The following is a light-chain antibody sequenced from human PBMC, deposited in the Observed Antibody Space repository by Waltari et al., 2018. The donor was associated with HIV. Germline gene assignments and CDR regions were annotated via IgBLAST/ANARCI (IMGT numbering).Light chain of an antibody. V-gene: IGKV1-5*03. CDR1: QTISWW. CDR3: QQYKSYPLT. J-gene: IGKJ1*01. CDR2: KAS. Sequence: DIQMTQSPSTLSASVGDRVTITCRASQTISWWLAWYHQKPGKAPNLLISKASNLEDGVPSRFIGSGSGTEFTLTISSLQPDDLATYDCQQYKSYPLTFGQGTRVAIK.